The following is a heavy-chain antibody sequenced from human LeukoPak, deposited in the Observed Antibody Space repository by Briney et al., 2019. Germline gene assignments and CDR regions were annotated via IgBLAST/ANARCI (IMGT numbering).Heavy chain of an antibody. CDR3: ASDSGSGRWRLVN. J-gene: IGHJ4*02. Sequence: SETLSLTCAVSGASVSSSTYSWSWIRQPPGKGLEWIAYIYYNGRTTYNPSLKSRVTISLDTSKNEFSLRLSSVTDADTAVYYCASDSGSGRWRLVNWGQGTLATVSS. D-gene: IGHD3-10*01. CDR1: GASVSSSTYS. V-gene: IGHV4-61*01. CDR2: IYYNGRT.